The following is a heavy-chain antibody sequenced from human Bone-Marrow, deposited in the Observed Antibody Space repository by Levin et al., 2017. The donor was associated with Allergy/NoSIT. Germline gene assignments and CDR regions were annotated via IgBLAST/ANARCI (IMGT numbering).Heavy chain of an antibody. CDR3: ARGDYGLYYYYGMDV. V-gene: IGHV1-18*01. D-gene: IGHD4-17*01. Sequence: ASVKVSCKASGYTFTSYGISWVRQAPGQGLEWMGWISAYNGNTNYAQKLQGRVTMTTDTSTSTAYMELRSLRSDDTAVYYCARGDYGLYYYYGMDVWGQGTTVTVSS. CDR1: GYTFTSYG. CDR2: ISAYNGNT. J-gene: IGHJ6*02.